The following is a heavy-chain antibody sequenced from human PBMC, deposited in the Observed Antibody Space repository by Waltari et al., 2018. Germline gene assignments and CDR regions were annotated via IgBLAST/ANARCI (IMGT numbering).Heavy chain of an antibody. D-gene: IGHD3-10*01. CDR3: ARWSVSGSYYDY. J-gene: IGHJ4*02. CDR1: GFSFCNYG. CDR2: ISRDGGAT. V-gene: IGHV3-23*01. Sequence: EVQLLESGRDLVQPGGALRRSCTGSGFSFCNYGLTWVRQAPGKGLEWVSAISRDGGATFYGGAVKGRSTISRDNSKNTVYLEINSLRVEDTAKYYCARWSVSGSYYDYWGQGILVAVSS.